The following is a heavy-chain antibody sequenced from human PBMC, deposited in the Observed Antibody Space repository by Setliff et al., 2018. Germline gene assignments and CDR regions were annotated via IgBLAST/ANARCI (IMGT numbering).Heavy chain of an antibody. Sequence: GGSLRLSCAASGFTFDDYGMSWVRQAPGKGLEWVSGINWNGGSTGYADSVKGRFTISRDNAKNSLYLQMNGLRAEDTAVYYCVRDWYTSGWYEVDNWGQGTLVTVSS. D-gene: IGHD6-19*01. CDR3: VRDWYTSGWYEVDN. CDR2: INWNGGST. V-gene: IGHV3-20*04. J-gene: IGHJ4*02. CDR1: GFTFDDYG.